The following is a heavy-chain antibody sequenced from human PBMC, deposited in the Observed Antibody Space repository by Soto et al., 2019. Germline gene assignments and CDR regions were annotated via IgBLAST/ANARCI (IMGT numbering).Heavy chain of an antibody. Sequence: QVHLQESGPGLVKPSETMSLTCTASGASIRNFYWNWVRQVPGKGLEWIGHIYNGERTNYNPSLKSRVTISVDTSKNQFSLKLSSVTVADTAVYYCAQTTGWPGFDYWGQGTLVAVSS. V-gene: IGHV4-59*01. J-gene: IGHJ4*02. D-gene: IGHD6-19*01. CDR3: AQTTGWPGFDY. CDR2: IYNGERT. CDR1: GASIRNFY.